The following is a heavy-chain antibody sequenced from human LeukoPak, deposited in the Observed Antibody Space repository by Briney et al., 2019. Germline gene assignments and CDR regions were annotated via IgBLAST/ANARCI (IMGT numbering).Heavy chain of an antibody. V-gene: IGHV1-2*02. CDR3: ARDLCHGGSCFHFDS. CDR2: INPDSGAT. Sequence: SVKVSCKTSGYTFTDYYVHWVRQAPGQGLEWLAWINPDSGATNFAQRFQGRVTMTRDTSVNTVHMELNRLRSDDTAVYYCARDLCHGGSCFHFDSWGQGTLVTVSS. J-gene: IGHJ4*02. D-gene: IGHD2-15*01. CDR1: GYTFTDYY.